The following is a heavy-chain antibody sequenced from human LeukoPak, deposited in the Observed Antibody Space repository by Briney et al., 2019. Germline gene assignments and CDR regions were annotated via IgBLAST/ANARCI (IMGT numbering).Heavy chain of an antibody. J-gene: IGHJ6*03. CDR3: ARSPMPSSSWGLTYYYYMDV. CDR2: IWYDGSNK. D-gene: IGHD6-6*01. CDR1: GFTFSSYG. V-gene: IGHV3-33*01. Sequence: GGSLRLSCAASGFTFSSYGMYWVRQAPGKGLDWVAVIWYDGSNKYYADSVKGRFTISRDNSKNTLYLQMNSLRAEDTAVYYCARSPMPSSSWGLTYYYYMDVWGKGTTVTVSS.